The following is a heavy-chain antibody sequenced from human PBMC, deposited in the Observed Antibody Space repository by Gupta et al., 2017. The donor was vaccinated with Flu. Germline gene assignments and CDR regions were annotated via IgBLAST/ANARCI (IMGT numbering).Heavy chain of an antibody. CDR3: ARASDGVGPDH. Sequence: QVQLQESGPGLVKPSETLFLTCTVSDGSISGYYWSWIRQPPGKGLDWIGYIYYTGSTYYNPSLKSRLTISVDTSKNQFSLRLSSVTAADTAVYYCARASDGVGPDHWGQGTLVTVSS. CDR1: DGSISGYY. D-gene: IGHD2-8*01. J-gene: IGHJ4*02. V-gene: IGHV4-59*01. CDR2: IYYTGST.